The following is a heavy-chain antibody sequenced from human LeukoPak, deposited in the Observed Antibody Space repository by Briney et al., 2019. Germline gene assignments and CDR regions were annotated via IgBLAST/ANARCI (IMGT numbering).Heavy chain of an antibody. CDR2: VSSDGRNK. CDR1: GFTFSSYA. J-gene: IGHJ4*02. CDR3: ARDPYTSGWGPFDY. Sequence: GRSLRLSCAASGFTFSSYAIHWVRQAPGKGLEWVAVVSSDGRNKYYADSVKGRFTISRDNSKNTLYLQMNSLRSEDTAVYYCARDPYTSGWGPFDYWGQGTLVTVSS. V-gene: IGHV3-30*04. D-gene: IGHD6-19*01.